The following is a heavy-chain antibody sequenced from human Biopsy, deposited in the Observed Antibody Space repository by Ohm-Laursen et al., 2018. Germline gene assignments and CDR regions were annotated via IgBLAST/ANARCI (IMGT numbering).Heavy chain of an antibody. V-gene: IGHV1-2*02. D-gene: IGHD6-19*01. CDR2: ISPKSGDT. Sequence: ASVKVSCKVSGFSFTGYYIHWVRQAPGQGLEWMGWISPKSGDTNYAHKFQGNITMTRDTSMSTAYMEMSRLRCDDTAVYYCALQSVAQMKNFDYWGQGTLVTVSS. CDR3: ALQSVAQMKNFDY. J-gene: IGHJ4*02. CDR1: GFSFTGYY.